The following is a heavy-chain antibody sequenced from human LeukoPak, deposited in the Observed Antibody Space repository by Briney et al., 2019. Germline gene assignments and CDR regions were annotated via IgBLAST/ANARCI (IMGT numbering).Heavy chain of an antibody. D-gene: IGHD4-23*01. J-gene: IGHJ4*02. CDR2: INPIGGST. CDR3: ATANYGRNSYFAY. Sequence: ASVNVSCKASGYTFTSYYMHWVRQAPGQGLEWMGIINPIGGSTSYAQKFQVKVNMTRDTSTSTVSRDLSSLRFEDGAVYCCATANYGRNSYFAYWGQGTLVTVSS. V-gene: IGHV1-46*01. CDR1: GYTFTSYY.